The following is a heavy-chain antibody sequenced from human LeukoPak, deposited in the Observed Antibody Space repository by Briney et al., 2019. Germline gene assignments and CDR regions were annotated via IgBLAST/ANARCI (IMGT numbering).Heavy chain of an antibody. J-gene: IGHJ4*02. D-gene: IGHD3-22*01. CDR3: ARESQGDYYDSSD. V-gene: IGHV4-31*03. CDR1: GGSISSGGYY. CDR2: IYYSGST. Sequence: PSETLSLTCTVSGGSISSGGYYWSWIRQHPGKGLEWIGYIYYSGSTYCNPSLKSRVTISVDTSKNQFSLKLSSVTAADTAVYYCARESQGDYYDSSDWGQGTLVTVSS.